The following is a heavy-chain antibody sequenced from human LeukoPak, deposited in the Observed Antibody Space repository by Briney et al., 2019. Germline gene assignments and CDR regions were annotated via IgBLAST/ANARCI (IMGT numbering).Heavy chain of an antibody. CDR2: ISSSGSTI. J-gene: IGHJ4*02. V-gene: IGHV3-11*01. CDR3: ARTPHLYFGSGSFQFDY. D-gene: IGHD3-10*01. Sequence: PGGSLRLSCAASGFTFSDYYMSWIRQAPGKGLEWVSYISSSGSTIYYADSVKGRFTISRDNAKNSLYLQMNSLRAEDTAVYFCARTPHLYFGSGSFQFDYWGQGTLVTVSS. CDR1: GFTFSDYY.